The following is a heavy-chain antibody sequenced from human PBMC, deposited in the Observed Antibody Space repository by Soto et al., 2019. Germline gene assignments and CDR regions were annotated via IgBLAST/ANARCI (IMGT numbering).Heavy chain of an antibody. Sequence: ASVKVSCKASGYTFTSYDINWLRQATGQGLEWMGWMNPNSGNTGYAQKFQGRVTMTRNTSISTAYMELSSLRSEDTAVYYCARGHTYKDFWSGYYDDAFDIWGQGTMVTVSS. V-gene: IGHV1-8*01. CDR2: MNPNSGNT. D-gene: IGHD3-3*01. J-gene: IGHJ3*02. CDR3: ARGHTYKDFWSGYYDDAFDI. CDR1: GYTFTSYD.